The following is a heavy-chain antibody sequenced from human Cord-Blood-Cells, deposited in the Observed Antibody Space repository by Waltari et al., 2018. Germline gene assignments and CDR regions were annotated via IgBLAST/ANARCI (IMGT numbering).Heavy chain of an antibody. Sequence: ELQLCESCGGVVHGGWSMSRYFLASCWTIPRDAICWVRQVPGRGLEWVAAISGSGSSTYYEDSVKGRLTICRDNSKNTPYMQMNSLRAEDTAVYYWAKDYLSSSWYEFWGQGTLVTVSS. CDR2: ISGSGSST. D-gene: IGHD6-13*01. J-gene: IGHJ5*01. CDR3: AKDYLSSSWYEF. V-gene: IGHV3-23*01. CDR1: CWTIPRDA.